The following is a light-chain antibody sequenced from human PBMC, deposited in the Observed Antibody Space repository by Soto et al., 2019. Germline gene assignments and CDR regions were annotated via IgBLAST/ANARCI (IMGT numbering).Light chain of an antibody. J-gene: IGLJ2*01. CDR1: ASNIGTFY. Sequence: QSVLTQPPSASATPGQGVTVSCSGSASNIGTFYVSWYQHLPGTAPKLLIYADNQRPSRVPDRFSGSKSGTSASLAISGLRSGDEADYYCTSWDDNLSAVVFGGGTKLTVL. CDR3: TSWDDNLSAVV. V-gene: IGLV1-47*02. CDR2: ADN.